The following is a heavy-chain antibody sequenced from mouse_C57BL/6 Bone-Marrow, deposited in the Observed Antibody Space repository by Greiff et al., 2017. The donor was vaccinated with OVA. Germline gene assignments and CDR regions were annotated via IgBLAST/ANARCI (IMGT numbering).Heavy chain of an antibody. Sequence: EVQGVESGGGLVQPGGSLKLSCAASGFTFSDYGMAWVRQAPRKGPEWVAFISNLAYSIYYADTVTGRFTISRENAKNTLYLEMSSLRSEDTAMYYCARHPRWLLPVWYFDVWGTGTTVTVSS. CDR3: ARHPRWLLPVWYFDV. CDR1: GFTFSDYG. D-gene: IGHD2-3*01. CDR2: ISNLAYSI. V-gene: IGHV5-15*01. J-gene: IGHJ1*03.